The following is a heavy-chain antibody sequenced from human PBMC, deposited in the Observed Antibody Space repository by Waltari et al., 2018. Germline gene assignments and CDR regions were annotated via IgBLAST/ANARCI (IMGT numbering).Heavy chain of an antibody. J-gene: IGHJ4*02. Sequence: QVQLVQSGAEVKKPGASVKVYCMTFGYNFNNYGMHWVRQAPGQRLEWMGWINADNGDTQYSPKFQIRVTFTRDTFASTVYMELSSLTSEDTAVYYCARGLHRTAWIVDYWGQGTLVTVSS. D-gene: IGHD1-1*01. CDR1: GYNFNNYG. CDR3: ARGLHRTAWIVDY. CDR2: INADNGDT. V-gene: IGHV1-3*01.